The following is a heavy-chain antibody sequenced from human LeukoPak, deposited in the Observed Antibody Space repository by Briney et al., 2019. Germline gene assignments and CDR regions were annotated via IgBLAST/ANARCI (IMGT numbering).Heavy chain of an antibody. V-gene: IGHV1-46*01. CDR2: INPSGGST. J-gene: IGHJ1*01. D-gene: IGHD3-22*01. CDR1: GYTFTSYY. CDR3: ARGSYDSSDFEYFHH. Sequence: ASVKVSCKASGYTFTSYYMHWVRQAPGQGLEWMGIINPSGGSTNYAQKFQGRVTMTRDTSIGTAYMELNRLRSDDTAVYYCARGSYDSSDFEYFHHWGQGTLVTVSS.